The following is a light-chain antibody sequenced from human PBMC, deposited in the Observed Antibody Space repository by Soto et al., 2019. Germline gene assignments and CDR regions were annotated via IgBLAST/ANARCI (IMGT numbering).Light chain of an antibody. J-gene: IGLJ2*01. CDR3: SSYTSSSTPS. Sequence: QSALTQPASVSGSPGQSITISCTGTSSDVGGYNYVSWYQQHPGKAPKLMIYDVSNRPSGVSNCFSGSKSGNTASLTISGLQAEDEADYYCSSYTSSSTPSFGGGTQLTVL. V-gene: IGLV2-14*01. CDR1: SSDVGGYNY. CDR2: DVS.